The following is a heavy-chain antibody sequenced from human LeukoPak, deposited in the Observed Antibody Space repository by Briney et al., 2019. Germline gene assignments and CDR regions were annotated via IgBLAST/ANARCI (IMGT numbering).Heavy chain of an antibody. J-gene: IGHJ6*03. D-gene: IGHD6-19*01. Sequence: PGGSLRLSCAASGFTFSSYAMSWVRQAPGKGLEWVSAISGSGISTYYADSVKGRFTISRDHSKNTLDLQMNSLRVEDTAVYYCAKGGKQQWPYYYYMDVWGKGTTVTVSS. CDR1: GFTFSSYA. CDR2: ISGSGIST. CDR3: AKGGKQQWPYYYYMDV. V-gene: IGHV3-23*01.